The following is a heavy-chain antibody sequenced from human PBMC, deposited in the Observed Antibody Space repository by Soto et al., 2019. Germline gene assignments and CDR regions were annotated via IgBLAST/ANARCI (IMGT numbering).Heavy chain of an antibody. V-gene: IGHV1-46*01. CDR1: GYTFTSYY. J-gene: IGHJ3*02. Sequence: ASVKVSCKASGYTFTSYYMHWVRQAPGQGLEWMGIINPSGGSTSYAQKFQGRVTMTRDTSTSTVHMELSSLRSEDTAVYYCARGSKEPEYSSSSYWSGAFDIWGQGTMVTVSS. D-gene: IGHD6-6*01. CDR3: ARGSKEPEYSSSSYWSGAFDI. CDR2: INPSGGST.